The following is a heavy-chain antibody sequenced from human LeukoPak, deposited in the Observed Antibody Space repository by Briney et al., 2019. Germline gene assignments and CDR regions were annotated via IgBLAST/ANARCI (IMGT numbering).Heavy chain of an antibody. CDR1: GYTFTGYY. J-gene: IGHJ5*02. D-gene: IGHD3-22*01. CDR2: INPNSGGT. CDR3: ATAYNYYDSSGYSPGGFDP. Sequence: ASVKVSCKASGYTFTGYYMHWVRQAPGQGLEWMGWINPNSGGTNYAQKFQGRVTMTRDTSISTAYMELSRLRSDDTAVYYCATAYNYYDSSGYSPGGFDPWGQGTLVTVSS. V-gene: IGHV1-2*02.